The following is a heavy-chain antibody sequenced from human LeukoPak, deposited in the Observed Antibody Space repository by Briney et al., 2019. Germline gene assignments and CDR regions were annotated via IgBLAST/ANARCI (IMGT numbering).Heavy chain of an antibody. CDR2: IYYSGNT. V-gene: IGHV4-59*01. CDR3: AREAAYSSGWYGYFRH. D-gene: IGHD6-19*01. Sequence: PSETLSLTCTVSGGSISSYYWSWIRQPPGKGLEWIGYIYYSGNTNYNPSLKSRVSISVDTSQNQSSLKLSSVTAADTAVYYCAREAAYSSGWYGYFRHWGQGTLVTVSS. J-gene: IGHJ1*01. CDR1: GGSISSYY.